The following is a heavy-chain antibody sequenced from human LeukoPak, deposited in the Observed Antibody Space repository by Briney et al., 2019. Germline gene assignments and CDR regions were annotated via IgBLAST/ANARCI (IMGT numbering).Heavy chain of an antibody. Sequence: PSETLSLTCTVSGGSISYFYWSWIRQPAGKGLEWIGRIYTSGSTNYNPSLKSRVTMSVDTSKKQFSLKLSSVTAADTAVYYCARHDKPNGGGFDYWGQGTLVTVSS. V-gene: IGHV4-4*07. CDR3: ARHDKPNGGGFDY. D-gene: IGHD1-1*01. J-gene: IGHJ4*02. CDR2: IYTSGST. CDR1: GGSISYFY.